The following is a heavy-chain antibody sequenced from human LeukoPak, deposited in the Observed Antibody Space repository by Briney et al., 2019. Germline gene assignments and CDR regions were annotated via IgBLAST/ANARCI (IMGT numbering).Heavy chain of an antibody. Sequence: SETLSLTCTVSGDSFSSVTDYWAWIRQPPGKGLEWIGYIYYSGSTKYNPSLKSRVTISVDTSKNQFSLKLSSVTAADTAVYYCAREGSSWYPNFDYWGQGTLVTVSS. CDR2: IYYSGST. J-gene: IGHJ4*02. V-gene: IGHV4-61*01. CDR1: GDSFSSVTDY. D-gene: IGHD6-13*01. CDR3: AREGSSWYPNFDY.